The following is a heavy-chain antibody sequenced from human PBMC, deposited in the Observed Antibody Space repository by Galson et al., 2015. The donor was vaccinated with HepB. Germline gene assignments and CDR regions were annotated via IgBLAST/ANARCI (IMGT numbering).Heavy chain of an antibody. CDR3: ARDMGGDAFDI. CDR1: GFTVSSNY. J-gene: IGHJ3*02. D-gene: IGHD1-26*01. V-gene: IGHV3-53*01. CDR2: IYSGGST. Sequence: SLRLSCAASGFTVSSNYMSWVRQAPGKGLEWVSVIYSGGSTYYADSVKGRFTISRDNSKNTLYLQMNSLRAEDTAVYYCARDMGGDAFDIWGQGTMVTVSS.